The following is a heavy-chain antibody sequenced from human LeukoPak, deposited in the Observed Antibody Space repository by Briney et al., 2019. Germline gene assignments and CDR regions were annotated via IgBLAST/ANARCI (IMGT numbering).Heavy chain of an antibody. V-gene: IGHV4-39*01. CDR3: ARRWEGDLDDAFDI. CDR1: GGSISSSSYY. CDR2: IYYSGST. J-gene: IGHJ3*02. Sequence: TSETLSLTCTVSGGSISSSSYYWGWIRQPPGKGLEWIGSIYYSGSTYYNPSLKSRVTISVDTSKNQFSLKLSSVTAADTAVYYCARRWEGDLDDAFDIWGQGTMVTVSS. D-gene: IGHD1-26*01.